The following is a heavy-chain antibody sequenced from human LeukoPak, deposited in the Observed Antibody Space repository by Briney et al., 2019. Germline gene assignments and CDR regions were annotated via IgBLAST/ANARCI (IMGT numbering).Heavy chain of an antibody. Sequence: PGGSLRLSCVASGFTVANTRMGWVRQPPGKGLEWVSVIYRDGTTSYTDSVKGRFTISRDNAKNSLYLQMNSLRAEDTAVYYCARDLEYYDSSGYYYVGSYWGQGTLVTVSS. D-gene: IGHD3-22*01. CDR3: ARDLEYYDSSGYYYVGSY. CDR2: IYRDGTT. CDR1: GFTVANTR. J-gene: IGHJ4*02. V-gene: IGHV3-66*01.